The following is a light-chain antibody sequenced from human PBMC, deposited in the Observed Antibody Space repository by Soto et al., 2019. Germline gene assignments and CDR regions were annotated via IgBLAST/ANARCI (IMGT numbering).Light chain of an antibody. V-gene: IGKV1-5*01. CDR2: DAS. Sequence: DIQMTQSPPTLSASVGDRVTITCRASRTINRWLAWYQQKPGKAPKLLIHDASTLESGVPSRFSGSGSGTEFTLTITSLQPDDFATYYCQQYNTYWTFGQGTKVDIK. CDR1: RTINRW. CDR3: QQYNTYWT. J-gene: IGKJ1*01.